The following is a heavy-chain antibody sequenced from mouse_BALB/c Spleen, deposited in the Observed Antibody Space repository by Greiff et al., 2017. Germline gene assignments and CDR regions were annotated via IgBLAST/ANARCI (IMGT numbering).Heavy chain of an antibody. V-gene: IGHV3-2*02. D-gene: IGHD2-3*01. Sequence: EVQGVESGPGLVKPSQSLSLTCTVTGYSITSDYAWNWIRQFPGNKLEWMGYISYSGSTSYNPSLKSRISITRDTSKNQFFLQLNSVTTEDTATYYCASLYDGYPYYAMDYWGQGTSVTVSS. J-gene: IGHJ4*01. CDR3: ASLYDGYPYYAMDY. CDR1: GYSITSDYA. CDR2: ISYSGST.